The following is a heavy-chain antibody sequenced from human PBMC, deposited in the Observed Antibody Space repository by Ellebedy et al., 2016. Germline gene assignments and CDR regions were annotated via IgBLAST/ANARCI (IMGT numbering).Heavy chain of an antibody. D-gene: IGHD2-15*01. CDR2: ISSSSSTI. J-gene: IGHJ6*02. Sequence: GGSLRLSXAASGFTFSSYSMNWVRQAPGKGLEWVSDISSSSSTIYYVDSVKGRFTISRDNAKNSVYLQMNSLRDEDTAVYYCARGRCSGGSCYFSTRHYGMDVWGQGTTVTVSS. CDR3: ARGRCSGGSCYFSTRHYGMDV. CDR1: GFTFSSYS. V-gene: IGHV3-48*02.